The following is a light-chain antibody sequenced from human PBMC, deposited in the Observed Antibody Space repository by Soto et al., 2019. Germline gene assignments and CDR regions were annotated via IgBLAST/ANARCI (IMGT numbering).Light chain of an antibody. V-gene: IGKV3-20*01. CDR2: GAS. J-gene: IGKJ5*01. Sequence: EFVMRQSPATLSVSLGERASLSCRASQSVSSSLAWYQQKSGQAPRLLIYGASSRATGIPDRFSGSGSGTDFTLTISRLEAEDFAVYYCQQYGSSPITFGQGTRLEIK. CDR3: QQYGSSPIT. CDR1: QSVSSS.